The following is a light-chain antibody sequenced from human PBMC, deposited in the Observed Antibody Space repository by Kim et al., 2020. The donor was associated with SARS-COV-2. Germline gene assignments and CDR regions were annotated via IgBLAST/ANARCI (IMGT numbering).Light chain of an antibody. Sequence: VSQGQTASITCAGDKLGDKYACWYQQKPGQSPVLVIYQDSKRPSGIPERFSGSNSGNTATLTISGTQAMDEADYYCQAWDSSTWVFGGGTQLTVL. CDR3: QAWDSSTWV. J-gene: IGLJ3*02. CDR1: KLGDKY. CDR2: QDS. V-gene: IGLV3-1*01.